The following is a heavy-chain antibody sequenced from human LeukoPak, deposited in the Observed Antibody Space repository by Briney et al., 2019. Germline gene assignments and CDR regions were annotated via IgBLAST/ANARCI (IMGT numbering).Heavy chain of an antibody. V-gene: IGHV3-23*01. Sequence: GGSLRLSCAASGFTFSSYAMSWVRQAPGKGLEWVSAISGSGGSTYYADSVKGRFTISRDNAKNSLYLQMNSLRAEDTAVYYCAKSGSGMTFFDYWGQGTLVTVSS. J-gene: IGHJ4*02. D-gene: IGHD3-10*01. CDR2: ISGSGGST. CDR3: AKSGSGMTFFDY. CDR1: GFTFSSYA.